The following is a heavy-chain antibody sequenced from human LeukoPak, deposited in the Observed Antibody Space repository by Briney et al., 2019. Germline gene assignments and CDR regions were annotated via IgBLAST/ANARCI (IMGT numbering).Heavy chain of an antibody. CDR2: IYHSGST. Sequence: SETPSLTCAVSGYSISSGYYWGWIRQPPGKGLEWIGSIYHSGSTYYNPSLKSRVTISVDTSKNQFSLKLSSVTAADTAVYYCARLQSWFDPWGQGTLVTVSS. V-gene: IGHV4-38-2*01. J-gene: IGHJ5*02. D-gene: IGHD5-24*01. CDR3: ARLQSWFDP. CDR1: GYSISSGYY.